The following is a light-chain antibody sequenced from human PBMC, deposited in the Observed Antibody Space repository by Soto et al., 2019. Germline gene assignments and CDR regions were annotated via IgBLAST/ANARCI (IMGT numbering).Light chain of an antibody. Sequence: QSVLTQPPSVSGAPGQRVTISCTGSSSNIGAGYDVHWYQHLPGTAPKLLIYGNSNRPSGVPDRFSGSKSGTSASLAITGLQDEDEADYYCQSYDSSLRGSVFGGGTPLTVL. J-gene: IGLJ7*01. CDR2: GNS. CDR1: SSNIGAGYD. V-gene: IGLV1-40*01. CDR3: QSYDSSLRGSV.